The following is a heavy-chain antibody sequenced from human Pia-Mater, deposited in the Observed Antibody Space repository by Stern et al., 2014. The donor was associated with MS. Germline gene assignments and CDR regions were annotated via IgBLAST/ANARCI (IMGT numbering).Heavy chain of an antibody. CDR2: ISGNGGST. D-gene: IGHD3-3*01. Sequence: EVQLVESGGGLVQPGGSLRLSCAASGLTFSTYAMSWVRQVPGKGLEWVSDISGNGGSTYYADSVRGRFTNSRDNSKNTLYLQMNSLRAEDTAVYYCAKGSDFWSGYCDYWGQGTLVTVSS. J-gene: IGHJ4*02. CDR1: GLTFSTYA. CDR3: AKGSDFWSGYCDY. V-gene: IGHV3-23*04.